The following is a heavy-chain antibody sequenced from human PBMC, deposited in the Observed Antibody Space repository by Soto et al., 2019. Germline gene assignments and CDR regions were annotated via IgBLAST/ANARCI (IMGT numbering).Heavy chain of an antibody. D-gene: IGHD4-17*01. Sequence: QVQLQESGPGLVKPSETLSLTCVVSGGSISGYYWSWIRQPPGKGLEWIGYIYYSGSTNYNSSLKSRVTIAVDSSKNQFSLKLSSVTAADTAVYYCARLSGVYGGNSVDYWGQGTLVTVSS. V-gene: IGHV4-59*01. CDR3: ARLSGVYGGNSVDY. J-gene: IGHJ4*02. CDR1: GGSISGYY. CDR2: IYYSGST.